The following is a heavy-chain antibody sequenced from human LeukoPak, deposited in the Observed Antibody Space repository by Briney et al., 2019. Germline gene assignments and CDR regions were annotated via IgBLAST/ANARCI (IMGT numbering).Heavy chain of an antibody. D-gene: IGHD1-26*01. CDR3: ARDPYSGSYSAYYYYYMDV. V-gene: IGHV3-21*01. Sequence: PGGSLRLSCAASGFTFSNYNMNWVRRAPGKGLEWVSSITSSSSYIYYADSVKGRFTISRDNAKNSLYLQMNSLRAEDTAVYYCARDPYSGSYSAYYYYYMDVWGKGTTVTVSS. CDR2: ITSSSSYI. CDR1: GFTFSNYN. J-gene: IGHJ6*03.